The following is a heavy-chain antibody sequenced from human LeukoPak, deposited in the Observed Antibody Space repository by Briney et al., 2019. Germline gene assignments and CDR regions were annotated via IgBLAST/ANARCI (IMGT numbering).Heavy chain of an antibody. J-gene: IGHJ5*02. CDR1: GGSFSGYY. CDR3: ARGIIAAATSGYFDP. CDR2: INHSGST. D-gene: IGHD6-13*01. V-gene: IGHV4-34*01. Sequence: SETLSLTCSVYGGSFSGYYWSWIRQPPGKGLEWIGEINHSGSTNYNPSLKSRVTISVDTSKNQFSLKLSSVTAADTAVYYCARGIIAAATSGYFDPWGQGTLVTVSS.